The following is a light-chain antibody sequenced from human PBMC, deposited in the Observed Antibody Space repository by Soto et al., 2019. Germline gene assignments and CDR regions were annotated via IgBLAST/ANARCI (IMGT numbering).Light chain of an antibody. Sequence: EIVITQSPATLSVSPGERATLSCRASQSVSSNLVWYQQKPGQAPRLLIYGASTRATGIPARFSGSGSGTEFTLTISSLXSEDCAVYYCQQHNNWPPITFGQGTRLEIK. CDR1: QSVSSN. V-gene: IGKV3-15*01. CDR3: QQHNNWPPIT. CDR2: GAS. J-gene: IGKJ5*01.